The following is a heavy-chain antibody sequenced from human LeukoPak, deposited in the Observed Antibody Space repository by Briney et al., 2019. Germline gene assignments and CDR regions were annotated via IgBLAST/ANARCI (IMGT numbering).Heavy chain of an antibody. J-gene: IGHJ3*02. CDR3: AKSRLSGINDAFDI. V-gene: IGHV3-23*01. CDR2: ISGSAVIT. D-gene: IGHD3-3*01. Sequence: GGSLRLSCAASGFTFSSYAMTWVRQAPGKGLEWVSAISGSAVITFYADSVKGRFTISRDNSKNTLYLQMNSLRAEDTVLYYCAKSRLSGINDAFDIWGQGTMVTVSS. CDR1: GFTFSSYA.